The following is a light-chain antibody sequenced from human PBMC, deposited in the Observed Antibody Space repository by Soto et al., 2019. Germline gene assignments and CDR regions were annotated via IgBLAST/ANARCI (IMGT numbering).Light chain of an antibody. Sequence: IVLTQSPGTLSLSPGERTTLSCRASQSISRYLAWYQQKPGQGPRLLIYGASSRATGTPDRFSGSGSGTDFTLTISRLEPEDSAVYCCQQFDDSVTFGQGTRLEIK. CDR1: QSISRY. CDR2: GAS. J-gene: IGKJ5*01. CDR3: QQFDDSVT. V-gene: IGKV3-20*01.